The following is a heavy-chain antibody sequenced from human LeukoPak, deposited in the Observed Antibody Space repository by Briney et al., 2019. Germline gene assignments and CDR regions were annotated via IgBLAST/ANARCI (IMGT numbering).Heavy chain of an antibody. J-gene: IGHJ3*01. V-gene: IGHV3-23*01. CDR2: ITGTGTGT. CDR3: TKVTRPYQDSSDV. CDR1: GFTFSNYA. Sequence: PGGSLRLSCAPSGFTFSNYAMGWVRQAPGEGLEWVSAITGTGTGTYYADSVKGRFTISRDNSKTTLYLQMNNVRAEDTALYYCTKVTRPYQDSSDVWGQGTMVTVSS. D-gene: IGHD2-2*01.